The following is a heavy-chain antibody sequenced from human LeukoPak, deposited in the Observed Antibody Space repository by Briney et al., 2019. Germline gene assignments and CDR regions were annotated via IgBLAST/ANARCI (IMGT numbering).Heavy chain of an antibody. CDR2: IIPILGIA. CDR3: ASFEYYYDSSGYQEYFQH. D-gene: IGHD3-22*01. J-gene: IGHJ1*01. Sequence: PVKVSCKASGGTFSSYTISWVRQAPGQGLEWMGRIIPILGIANYAQKFQGRVTITADKSTSTAYMELSSLRSEDTAVYYCASFEYYYDSSGYQEYFQHWGQGTLVTVSS. CDR1: GGTFSSYT. V-gene: IGHV1-69*02.